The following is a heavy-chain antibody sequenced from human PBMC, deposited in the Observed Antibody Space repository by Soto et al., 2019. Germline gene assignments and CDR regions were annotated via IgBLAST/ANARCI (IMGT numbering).Heavy chain of an antibody. V-gene: IGHV3-30*18. D-gene: IGHD2-15*01. CDR1: GFTFSSYG. Sequence: PGGSLRLSCAASGFTFSSYGMHWVRQAPGKGLEWVAVISYDGSNKYYADSVKGRFTISRDNSKNTLCLQMNSLRAEDTAVYYCAKGSGGSCLYYFDYWGQGTLVTVSS. CDR2: ISYDGSNK. CDR3: AKGSGGSCLYYFDY. J-gene: IGHJ4*02.